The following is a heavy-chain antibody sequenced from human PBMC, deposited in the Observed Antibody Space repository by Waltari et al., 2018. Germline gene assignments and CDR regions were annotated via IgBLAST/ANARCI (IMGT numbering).Heavy chain of an antibody. CDR2: FNPNIGAT. CDR1: GYTSTGSY. V-gene: IGHV1-2*02. Sequence: QAQLVQSGPEVKTPGASVKVSCQASGYTSTGSYIHWVRQAPGQGLQWGGYFNPNIGATKYAQNFQGRVTMTRDTSISAIYMHLTSLRSDDTAVYFCARATHYNWNYVASYFYYMDVWGTGTTITVSS. CDR3: ARATHYNWNYVASYFYYMDV. D-gene: IGHD1-7*01. J-gene: IGHJ6*03.